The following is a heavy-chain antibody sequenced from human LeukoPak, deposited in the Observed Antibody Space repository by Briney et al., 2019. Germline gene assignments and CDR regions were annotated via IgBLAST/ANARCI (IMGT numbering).Heavy chain of an antibody. V-gene: IGHV3-7*01. Sequence: GGSLRLSCAASGFTFSNYWMTWVRQAPGKGLEWVASIKQDGSDKYYVDSVKGRCTISRDNAKNSLYLQMNSLRAEDTAVYYCAELGITMIGGVWGKGTTVTISS. D-gene: IGHD3-10*02. CDR2: IKQDGSDK. J-gene: IGHJ6*04. CDR1: GFTFSNYW. CDR3: AELGITMIGGV.